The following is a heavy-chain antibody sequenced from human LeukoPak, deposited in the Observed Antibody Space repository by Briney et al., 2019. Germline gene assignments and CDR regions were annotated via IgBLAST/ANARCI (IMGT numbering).Heavy chain of an antibody. CDR2: IYYSGST. CDR1: GGSISSSSYY. D-gene: IGHD3-10*01. J-gene: IGHJ6*03. Sequence: PSETLSLTCTVSGGSISSSSYYWGWIRQPPGKGLEWIGSIYYSGSTYYNPSLKSRVTISVDTSKNQFSLKLSSVTAADTAVYYCARHLRVEYYGSGSYESYYYYMDVWGKGTTVTVSS. V-gene: IGHV4-39*01. CDR3: ARHLRVEYYGSGSYESYYYYMDV.